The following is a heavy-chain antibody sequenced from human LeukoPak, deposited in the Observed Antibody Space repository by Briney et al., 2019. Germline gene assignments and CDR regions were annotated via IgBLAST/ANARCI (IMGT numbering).Heavy chain of an antibody. CDR3: ARGYIVATSGFDY. Sequence: GGSLSLSCAASGFAFSSYGMHWVRQAPGKGLEWVAVIWYDGSNKYYADSVKGRFTISRDNSKNTLYLQMNSLRAEDTAVYYCARGYIVATSGFDYWGQGTLVTVSS. CDR2: IWYDGSNK. CDR1: GFAFSSYG. J-gene: IGHJ4*02. V-gene: IGHV3-33*01. D-gene: IGHD5-12*01.